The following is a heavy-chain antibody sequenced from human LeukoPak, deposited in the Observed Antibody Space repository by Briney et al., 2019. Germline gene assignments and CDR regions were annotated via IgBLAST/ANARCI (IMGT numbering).Heavy chain of an antibody. V-gene: IGHV4-34*01. CDR2: INHSGNA. CDR3: ARGQGTVTTH. J-gene: IGHJ4*02. D-gene: IGHD4-17*01. Sequence: SSETLSLTCAVYDGSLSDYYWTWIRQPPGKGLEWIGEINHSGNANYNPSLKSRVTISLDMSENHFSLKLTSVTAADTAVYYCARGQGTVTTHWGQGTLVTVSS. CDR1: DGSLSDYY.